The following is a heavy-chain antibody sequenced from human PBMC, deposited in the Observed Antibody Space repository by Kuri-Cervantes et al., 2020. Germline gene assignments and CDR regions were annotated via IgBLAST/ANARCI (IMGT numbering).Heavy chain of an antibody. CDR1: GFSFSKYN. CDR3: ARERETYCTNGVCYMYYFDY. J-gene: IGHJ4*02. V-gene: IGHV3-21*06. D-gene: IGHD2-8*01. Sequence: GGSLRLSCAASGFSFSKYNMNWVRQPPGKGLEWVSSISGTSDYIYYADSLKGRFTISRDNAKNSLYLQMNSLRVEDTAVYYCARERETYCTNGVCYMYYFDYWGQGTLVTVSS. CDR2: ISGTSDYI.